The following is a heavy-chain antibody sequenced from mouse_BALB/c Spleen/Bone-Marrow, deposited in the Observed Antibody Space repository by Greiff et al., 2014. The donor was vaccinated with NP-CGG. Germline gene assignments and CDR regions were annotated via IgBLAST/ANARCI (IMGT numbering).Heavy chain of an antibody. D-gene: IGHD3-2*01. Sequence: QVQLQQSGPELVKPGASVKMSCKASGYTFTSYYIHWVKQRPGQGLEWIGWIYPGDGSTKYNEKFKGKTTLTAGKSSSTAYMLLSSLTSEDSAIYFCARRQLGLFYAMDYWGQGTSVTVSS. CDR3: ARRQLGLFYAMDY. CDR1: GYTFTSYY. CDR2: IYPGDGST. V-gene: IGHV1S56*01. J-gene: IGHJ4*01.